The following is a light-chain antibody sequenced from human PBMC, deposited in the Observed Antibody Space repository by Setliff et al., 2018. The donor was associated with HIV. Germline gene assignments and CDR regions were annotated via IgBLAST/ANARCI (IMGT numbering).Light chain of an antibody. J-gene: IGLJ1*01. V-gene: IGLV2-14*03. CDR2: DVS. CDR3: SSYTSTTPLYV. CDR1: SSDVGTYNF. Sequence: QSALTQPASVSGSPGQSITISCTGTSSDVGTYNFVSGYQQHPGKAPKLMISDVSNRPSGVSNRFSGSKSGNTASLTISGLQAEDEADYYCSSYTSTTPLYVFGTGTKV.